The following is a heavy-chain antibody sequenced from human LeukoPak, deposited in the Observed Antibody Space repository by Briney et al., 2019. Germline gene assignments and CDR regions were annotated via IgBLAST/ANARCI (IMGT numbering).Heavy chain of an antibody. J-gene: IGHJ6*04. Sequence: GGSLRLSCVGSGFIFSNHSMHWVRQAPGKGLDWVSYIRSRGSTIYYADSVKGRLTISRDNAKNSLYPQMNSLRAEDTAVYYGARVQGVCNSSYWLVVNADVWGKGTTVIVSS. CDR2: IRSRGSTI. CDR3: ARVQGVCNSSYWLVVNADV. V-gene: IGHV3-48*04. CDR1: GFIFSNHS. D-gene: IGHD6-13*01.